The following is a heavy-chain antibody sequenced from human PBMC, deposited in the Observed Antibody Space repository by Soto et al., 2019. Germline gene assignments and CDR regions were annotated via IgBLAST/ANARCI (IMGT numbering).Heavy chain of an antibody. D-gene: IGHD6-6*01. CDR1: RFTFSSDW. V-gene: IGHV3-74*01. J-gene: IGHJ4*02. CDR3: ARDRPGPQQYFDY. CDR2: INTDGSGT. Sequence: EGSLRLSCAASRFTFSSDWMHWVRQAPGKGLVWVSRINTDGSGTTYADSVKGRFTISRDNAKNMVYLQMNSLRAEDTAVHYCARDRPGPQQYFDYWGLGNMVTVSS.